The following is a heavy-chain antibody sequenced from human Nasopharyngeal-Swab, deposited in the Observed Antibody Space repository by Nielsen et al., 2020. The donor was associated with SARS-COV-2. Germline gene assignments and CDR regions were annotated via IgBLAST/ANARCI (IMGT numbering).Heavy chain of an antibody. D-gene: IGHD2-15*01. Sequence: GGSLRLSCKGSGYSFTSYWIGWVRQMPGKGLEWMGIIYPGDSDTRYSPSFEGQVTISADQSISTAYLQWSSLKASDTAMYYCARQRQYCSGGSCYSKWFDPWGQGTLVTVSS. CDR1: GYSFTSYW. V-gene: IGHV5-51*01. CDR3: ARQRQYCSGGSCYSKWFDP. CDR2: IYPGDSDT. J-gene: IGHJ5*02.